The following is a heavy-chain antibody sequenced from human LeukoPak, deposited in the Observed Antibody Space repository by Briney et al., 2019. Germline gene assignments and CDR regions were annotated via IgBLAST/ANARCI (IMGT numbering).Heavy chain of an antibody. CDR3: ARGDFCSKSNCYLRPMDV. CDR2: IYYSGST. D-gene: IGHD3-3*01. J-gene: IGHJ6*03. Sequence: SETLSLTCTVSGGSISDYYWNWIRQPPGKGLEWIGYIYYSGSTPYNPSLKSRVTMPVDTAKNQFSLKLRSVTAADTAVYFCARGDFCSKSNCYLRPMDVWGKGTTVTVSS. V-gene: IGHV4-59*01. CDR1: GGSISDYY.